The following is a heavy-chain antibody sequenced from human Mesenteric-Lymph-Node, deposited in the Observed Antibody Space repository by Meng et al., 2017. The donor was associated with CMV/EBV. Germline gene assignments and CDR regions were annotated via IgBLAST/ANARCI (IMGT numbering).Heavy chain of an antibody. Sequence: KASGYPFTGYYLQWVRQAPGQGLEWMGFINPNSGGTNYAQDFQGRVTMTRDTSISTAYMELTRLRSDDTAVYYCARGGPSTWARWFDPWGQGTLVTVSS. CDR3: ARGGPSTWARWFDP. CDR2: INPNSGGT. J-gene: IGHJ5*02. CDR1: GYPFTGYY. D-gene: IGHD3-16*01. V-gene: IGHV1-2*02.